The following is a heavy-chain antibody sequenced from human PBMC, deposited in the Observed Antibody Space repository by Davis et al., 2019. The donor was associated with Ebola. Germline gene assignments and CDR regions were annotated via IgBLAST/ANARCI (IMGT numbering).Heavy chain of an antibody. CDR2: VSGSGTTT. CDR1: GFTFRTYA. CDR3: AREVRRGWFDP. D-gene: IGHD3-10*01. V-gene: IGHV3-23*01. J-gene: IGHJ5*02. Sequence: PGGSLRLSCAASGFTFRTYAMNWVRQAPGKGLEWVSAVSGSGTTTAYADSVKGRFTVSRDNAKNSLYLQMNSLRAEDTAVYYCAREVRRGWFDPWGQGTLVTVSS.